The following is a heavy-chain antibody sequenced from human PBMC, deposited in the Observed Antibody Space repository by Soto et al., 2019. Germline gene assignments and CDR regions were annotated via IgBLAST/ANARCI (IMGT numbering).Heavy chain of an antibody. CDR1: GGSISSGGYY. J-gene: IGHJ4*02. D-gene: IGHD1-26*01. CDR3: ARAWKATGTLDY. CDR2: IYYSGST. Sequence: SETLSLTCTVSGGSISSGGYYWSWIRQHPGKGLEWIGYIYYSGSTYYNPSLKSRVTISVDTSKNQFSLKLSSVTAADTAVYYCARAWKATGTLDYWGQGTLVTVSS. V-gene: IGHV4-31*03.